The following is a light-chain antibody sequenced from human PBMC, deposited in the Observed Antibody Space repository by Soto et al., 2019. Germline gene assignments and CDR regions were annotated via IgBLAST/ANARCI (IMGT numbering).Light chain of an antibody. J-gene: IGLJ3*02. CDR3: QSYDSSLSGWV. CDR1: SSNIGAGYD. V-gene: IGLV1-40*01. Sequence: QSVLTQPPSVSGAPGQRVTISCTGSSSNIGAGYDVHWYQQLPGTASKLLIYGTSNRPSGVPDRFSGSKSGTSASLAITGLQAEDEADYYCQSYDSSLSGWVFGGGTQLTVL. CDR2: GTS.